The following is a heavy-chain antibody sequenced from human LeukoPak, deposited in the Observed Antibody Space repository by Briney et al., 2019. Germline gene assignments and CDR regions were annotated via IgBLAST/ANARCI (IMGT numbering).Heavy chain of an antibody. CDR3: ARQERYCSSISCLDP. Sequence: PGGSLRLSCAASRCSFSSYWMAWLRQASGKGLEWVANIKQDGGEKHYVDSVQGRFTISRDNAKNSLFLQMNSLRAEDTAIYYCARQERYCSSISCLDPWGQGTLVAVSS. CDR2: IKQDGGEK. J-gene: IGHJ5*02. V-gene: IGHV3-7*02. CDR1: RCSFSSYW. D-gene: IGHD2-2*01.